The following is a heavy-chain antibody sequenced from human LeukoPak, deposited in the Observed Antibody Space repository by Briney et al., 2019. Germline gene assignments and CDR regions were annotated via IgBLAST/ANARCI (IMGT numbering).Heavy chain of an antibody. V-gene: IGHV3-33*08. J-gene: IGHJ4*02. CDR3: ARELEIAVSGTLGY. Sequence: GGSLRLSCAASGFTFSSYAMHWVRQAPGKGLEWVAVIWYDGRNKYYADSVKGRFTISRDHSKNTLYLQMKSLRAEDTAVYYCARELEIAVSGTLGYWGQGTLVTVSS. CDR2: IWYDGRNK. D-gene: IGHD6-19*01. CDR1: GFTFSSYA.